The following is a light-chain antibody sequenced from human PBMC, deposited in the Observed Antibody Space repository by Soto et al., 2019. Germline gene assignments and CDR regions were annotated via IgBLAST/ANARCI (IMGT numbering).Light chain of an antibody. CDR2: GAS. J-gene: IGKJ4*01. CDR1: QSFSSN. Sequence: EIVMTQSPATLSVSPGERPPLSCRASQSFSSNLVWYQQKPGQAPRLLIYGASTRATGIPARFSGSGSGTEFTLTINSLQSEDFAVYYCQQYNNWVTFGGGTKVEI. V-gene: IGKV3-15*01. CDR3: QQYNNWVT.